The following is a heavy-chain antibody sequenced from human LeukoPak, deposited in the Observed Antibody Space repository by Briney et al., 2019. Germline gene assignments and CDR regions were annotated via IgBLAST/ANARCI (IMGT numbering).Heavy chain of an antibody. J-gene: IGHJ6*03. CDR2: INTNTRNP. CDR3: ARDGGSLVKVLTSPVYYYYYMDV. CDR1: GYTFTSYA. D-gene: IGHD3-16*01. V-gene: IGHV7-4-1*02. Sequence: GASVKVSCKASGYTFTSYAMNWVRQAPGQGLEWMGWINTNTRNPTYAQGFTGRFVFSLDTSVSTAYLQISSLKAEDTAVYYCARDGGSLVKVLTSPVYYYYYMDVWGKGTTVTVSS.